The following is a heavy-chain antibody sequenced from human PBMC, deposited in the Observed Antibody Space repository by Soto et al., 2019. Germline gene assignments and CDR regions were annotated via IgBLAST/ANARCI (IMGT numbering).Heavy chain of an antibody. CDR3: ARGGGYCSTTTCYEMDV. CDR1: GFTVSTKY. CDR2: IYTGGGT. D-gene: IGHD2-2*01. J-gene: IGHJ6*04. V-gene: IGHV3-66*01. Sequence: EVQLVESGGDWVQPGGSLRLSCVASGFTVSTKYMSWVRQAPGKGLEWVSLIYTGGGTKYADSVRGRFTFSRDNSKNTVYLQMNSLRAEDTAVYYCARGGGYCSTTTCYEMDVWGKGTTVTVSS.